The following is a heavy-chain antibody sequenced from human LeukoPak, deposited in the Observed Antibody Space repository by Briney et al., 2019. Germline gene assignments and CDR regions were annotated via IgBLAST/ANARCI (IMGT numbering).Heavy chain of an antibody. V-gene: IGHV1-2*02. Sequence: ASVKVSCKASGYTFTGYYMHWVRQAPGQGLEWMGWINPNSGGTNYAQKFQGRVTMTRDTSISTAYMELSRLRSDDTAVYYCARASSWYSYGMDVWGQGTTVTVSS. CDR3: ARASSWYSYGMDV. CDR1: GYTFTGYY. CDR2: INPNSGGT. D-gene: IGHD6-13*01. J-gene: IGHJ6*02.